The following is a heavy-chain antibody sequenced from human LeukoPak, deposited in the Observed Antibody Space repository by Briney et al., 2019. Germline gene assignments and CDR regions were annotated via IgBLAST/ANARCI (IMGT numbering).Heavy chain of an antibody. Sequence: GGSLRLSCAASGFIFSSYAMNWVRQAPGKGLEWVSTISGGDTSTFYADSVKGRFTISRDNSKNTLYLQMNSLRAEDTAVYYCARNGAFYGMDVWGQGTTVTVSS. V-gene: IGHV3-23*01. D-gene: IGHD2-8*01. J-gene: IGHJ6*02. CDR3: ARNGAFYGMDV. CDR2: ISGGDTST. CDR1: GFIFSSYA.